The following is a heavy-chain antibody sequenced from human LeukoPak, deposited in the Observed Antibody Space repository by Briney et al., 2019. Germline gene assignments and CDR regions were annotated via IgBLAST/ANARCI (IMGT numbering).Heavy chain of an antibody. V-gene: IGHV1-3*01. CDR1: GYTFASYA. Sequence: ASVKVSCKASGYTFASYAMHWVRQAPGQGLEWMGWINAGNDNTEYSQKFQGRVTITRDTSASTVYMELSSLRSEDTAVYYCARGNSGWYSFDYWGQGTLVTVSS. CDR2: INAGNDNT. D-gene: IGHD6-19*01. CDR3: ARGNSGWYSFDY. J-gene: IGHJ4*02.